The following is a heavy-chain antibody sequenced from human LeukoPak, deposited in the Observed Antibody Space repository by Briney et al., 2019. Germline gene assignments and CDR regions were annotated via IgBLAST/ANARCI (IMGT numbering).Heavy chain of an antibody. CDR3: ASRPSYSSSWYHYYYYYMDV. D-gene: IGHD6-13*01. CDR1: GYSISSGYY. V-gene: IGHV4-38-2*02. J-gene: IGHJ6*03. Sequence: SETLSLTCTVSGYSISSGYYRGWIRQPPGKGPEWIGSIYHSGSTYYNPSLKSRVTISVDTSKNQFSLKLSSVTAADTAVYYCASRPSYSSSWYHYYYYYMDVWGKGTTVTVSS. CDR2: IYHSGST.